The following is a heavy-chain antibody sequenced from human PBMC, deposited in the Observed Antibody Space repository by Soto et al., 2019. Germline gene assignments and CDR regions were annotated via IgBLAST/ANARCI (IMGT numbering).Heavy chain of an antibody. D-gene: IGHD4-17*01. CDR1: GLTFSSYG. Sequence: GGSLRLSCAASGLTFSSYGMHWVRQAPGKGLEWVAVISYDGSNKYYADSVKGRFTISRDNSKNTLYLQMNSLRAEDTAVYYCAKGTLDYGDYVGDYWGQGTLVTVSS. CDR2: ISYDGSNK. CDR3: AKGTLDYGDYVGDY. J-gene: IGHJ4*02. V-gene: IGHV3-30*18.